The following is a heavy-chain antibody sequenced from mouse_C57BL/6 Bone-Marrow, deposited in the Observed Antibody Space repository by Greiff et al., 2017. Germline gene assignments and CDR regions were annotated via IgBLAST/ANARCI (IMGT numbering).Heavy chain of an antibody. CDR1: GFRFNTYA. Sequence: GGGLVQPKGSLTLSCAASGFRFNTYAMNWVRQAPGTGLDWVARIRSNSHNYATYYAESVKDRFTISRDDSESMLYLQMNNLKTEYTAMYYCVRHGDGVDYWGQGTPLTVSA. CDR2: IRSNSHNYAT. J-gene: IGHJ2*01. D-gene: IGHD3-3*01. V-gene: IGHV10-1*01. CDR3: VRHGDGVDY.